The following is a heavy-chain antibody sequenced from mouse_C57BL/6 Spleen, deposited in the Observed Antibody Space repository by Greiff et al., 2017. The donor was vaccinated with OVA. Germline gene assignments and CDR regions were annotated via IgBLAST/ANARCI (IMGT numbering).Heavy chain of an antibody. D-gene: IGHD1-1*01. V-gene: IGHV1-52*01. CDR1: GYTFTSYW. J-gene: IGHJ4*01. Sequence: VQLQQPGAELVRPGSSVKLSCKASGYTFTSYWMHWVKQRPIQGLEWIGNIDPSDSETHYNQKFKDKATLTVDKSSSTAYMQLSSLTSEDSAVYYCARYGSSSLYAMDYWGQGTSVTVSS. CDR3: ARYGSSSLYAMDY. CDR2: IDPSDSET.